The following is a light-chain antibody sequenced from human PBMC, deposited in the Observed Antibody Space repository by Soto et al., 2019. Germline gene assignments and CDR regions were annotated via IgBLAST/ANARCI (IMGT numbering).Light chain of an antibody. V-gene: IGKV3D-20*02. CDR2: DAA. J-gene: IGKJ4*02. CDR1: QTVTNNY. CDR3: KQLRSSSRK. Sequence: EFVVTHTPATLCLSPGERATLSCRASQTVTNNYLPWDQQKTGQAPRLLISDAARRATGIAARLSGGRSSTYFTLKLSRPKPEDFAVSSGKQLRSSSRKFGGGTK.